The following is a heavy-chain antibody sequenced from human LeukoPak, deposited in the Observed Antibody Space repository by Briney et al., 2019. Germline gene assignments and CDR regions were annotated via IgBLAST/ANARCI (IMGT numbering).Heavy chain of an antibody. Sequence: LETLSLTCAVYGGSFSGYYWSWIRQPPGKGLEWIGEINHSGSTNYNPSLKSRVTISVDTSKNQFSLKLSSVTAADTAVYYCARGPMVRGVIIRGNWFDPWGQGTLVTVSS. J-gene: IGHJ5*02. D-gene: IGHD3-10*01. CDR1: GGSFSGYY. CDR2: INHSGST. V-gene: IGHV4-34*01. CDR3: ARGPMVRGVIIRGNWFDP.